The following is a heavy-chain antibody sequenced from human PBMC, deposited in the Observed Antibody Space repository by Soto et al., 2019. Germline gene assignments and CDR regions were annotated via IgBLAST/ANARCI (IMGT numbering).Heavy chain of an antibody. D-gene: IGHD2-2*01. CDR3: ARGPVVPAAKPTNNWFDP. Sequence: GASVKVSCKASGYTFTSYAMHWVRQAPGQRLEWMGWINAGNGNTKYSQKFQGRVTITRDTSASTAYMELSSLRSEDTAVYYCARGPVVPAAKPTNNWFDPWGQGTLVTVSS. CDR1: GYTFTSYA. V-gene: IGHV1-3*01. J-gene: IGHJ5*02. CDR2: INAGNGNT.